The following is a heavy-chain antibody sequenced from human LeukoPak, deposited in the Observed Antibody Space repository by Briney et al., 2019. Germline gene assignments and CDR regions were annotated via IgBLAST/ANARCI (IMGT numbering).Heavy chain of an antibody. J-gene: IGHJ6*04. D-gene: IGHD3-3*01. Sequence: GGFLRFSCAASGFDFSVLVMNWVRQAPGKGLEWISYISSTGSSIHYADSVKGRFTISRDNAKNSLYLQMDSLRAEDTAVYYCARARGYYNYYYGMDVWGKGTTVTVSS. CDR2: ISSTGSSI. V-gene: IGHV3-48*03. CDR1: GFDFSVLV. CDR3: ARARGYYNYYYGMDV.